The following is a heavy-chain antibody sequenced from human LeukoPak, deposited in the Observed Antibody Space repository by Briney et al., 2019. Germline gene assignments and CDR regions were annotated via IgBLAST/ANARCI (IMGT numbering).Heavy chain of an antibody. V-gene: IGHV1-18*01. D-gene: IGHD5-12*01. Sequence: WASVKVSCKASGYSFTSYDINWVRQAPGQGLEWMGWISAYNGNTNYAQKLQGRVTMTTDTSTSTAYMELRSLRSDDTAVYYCARDSIVATILVDYWGQGTLVTVSS. CDR2: ISAYNGNT. CDR1: GYSFTSYD. J-gene: IGHJ4*02. CDR3: ARDSIVATILVDY.